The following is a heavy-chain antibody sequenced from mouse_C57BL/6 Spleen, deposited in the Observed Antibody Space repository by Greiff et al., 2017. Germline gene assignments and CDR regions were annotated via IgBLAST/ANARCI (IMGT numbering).Heavy chain of an antibody. D-gene: IGHD1-1*01. CDR2: IYPSDSET. V-gene: IGHV1-61*01. J-gene: IGHJ4*01. Sequence: QVQLQQPGAELVRPGSSVKLSCKASGYTFTSYWMDWVKQRPGQGLEWIGNIYPSDSETHYNQKFKDKATVTVDKSSSTAYMQLSSLTSEDSAVYYCAVGGSSSYMDYWGQGTSVTVSS. CDR3: AVGGSSSYMDY. CDR1: GYTFTSYW.